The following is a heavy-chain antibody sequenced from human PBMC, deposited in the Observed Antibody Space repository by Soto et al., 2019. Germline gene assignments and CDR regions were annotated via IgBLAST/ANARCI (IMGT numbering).Heavy chain of an antibody. V-gene: IGHV3-74*02. CDR1: GFTFRNYW. Sequence: EVQLVESGGGLVQPGGSPRLSCAASGFTFRNYWMYWVRQAPGQGLEWVSRINSDGSVSSYADSVKGRLTISRDNVKNTLYLLMDSLRAEDTAVYYCARGDCVGGSCYSLAGSFYYYMAAWGKGTTVTVFS. CDR2: INSDGSVS. J-gene: IGHJ6*03. CDR3: ARGDCVGGSCYSLAGSFYYYMAA. D-gene: IGHD2-15*01.